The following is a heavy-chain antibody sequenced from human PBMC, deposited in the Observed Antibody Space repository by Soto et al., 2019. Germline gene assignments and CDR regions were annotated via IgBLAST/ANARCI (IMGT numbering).Heavy chain of an antibody. CDR2: ISGSGGST. D-gene: IGHD6-19*01. CDR1: GFTFSSYA. CDR3: AKVAVAGTLDYYYGMDV. V-gene: IGHV3-23*01. Sequence: GWSLRLSCAAPGFTFSSYAMSWVRQAPGKGLEWVSAISGSGGSTYYADSVKGRFTISRDNSKNTLYLQMNSLRAEDTAVYYCAKVAVAGTLDYYYGMDVWGQGTTVTGSS. J-gene: IGHJ6*02.